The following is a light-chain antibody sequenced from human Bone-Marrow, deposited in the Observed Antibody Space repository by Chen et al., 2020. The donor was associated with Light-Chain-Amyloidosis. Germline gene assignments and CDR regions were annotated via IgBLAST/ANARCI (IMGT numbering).Light chain of an antibody. CDR2: DAS. V-gene: IGKV1-16*02. Sequence: DIQMTQSPSSLSASIGDRVTITCRASQGIRTYLAWVQQMPGKAPKSLIYDASRLHSGVPSKFSGSGSGTDFNLTISSLQPEDFATYYCQQYNSHPLTFGGGTK. CDR1: QGIRTY. CDR3: QQYNSHPLT. J-gene: IGKJ4*01.